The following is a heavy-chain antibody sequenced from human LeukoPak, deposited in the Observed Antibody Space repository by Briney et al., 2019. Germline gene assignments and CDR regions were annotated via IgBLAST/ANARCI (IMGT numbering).Heavy chain of an antibody. V-gene: IGHV3-66*04. J-gene: IGHJ4*02. Sequence: PGGSLRLSCAASGFTVSSNYMSWVRQAPGKGLEWVSVIYSGGSTYYADSVKGRFTISRDNSKNTLYLQMNSLRAEDTAVYYCARPYSSSWGFDYWGQGTLVTVSS. CDR3: ARPYSSSWGFDY. D-gene: IGHD6-13*01. CDR2: IYSGGST. CDR1: GFTVSSNY.